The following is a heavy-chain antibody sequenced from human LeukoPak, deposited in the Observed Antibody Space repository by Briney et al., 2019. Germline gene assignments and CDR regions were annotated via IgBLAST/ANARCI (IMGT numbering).Heavy chain of an antibody. CDR2: INPNSGGT. J-gene: IGHJ5*02. CDR1: GYTFAGYY. V-gene: IGHV1-2*02. D-gene: IGHD3-16*01. CDR3: AREYYDYVWGSCKRFDP. Sequence: ASVKVSCKASGYTFAGYYMHWVRQAPGQGLEWMGWINPNSGGTNYAQKFQGRVTMTRGTSISTAYMELSRLRSDDTAVYYCAREYYDYVWGSCKRFDPWGQGTLVTVSS.